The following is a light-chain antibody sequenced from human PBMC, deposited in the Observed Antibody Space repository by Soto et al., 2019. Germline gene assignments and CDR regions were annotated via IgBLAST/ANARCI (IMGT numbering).Light chain of an antibody. V-gene: IGLV1-40*01. J-gene: IGLJ3*02. CDR2: GHN. CDR1: TTNIGAGYE. Sequence: QAVLTQPPSVSGAPGQRVTISCTGSTTNIGAGYEVHWYQQRPGTAPKLLVSGHNIRPSGVPDRFSGSKSGTSASLAISGLQAEDEADYYCQSYDNSLTGSWVFGGGTKLTVL. CDR3: QSYDNSLTGSWV.